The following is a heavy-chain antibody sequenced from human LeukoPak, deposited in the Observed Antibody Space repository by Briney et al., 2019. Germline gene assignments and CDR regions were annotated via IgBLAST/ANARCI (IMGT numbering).Heavy chain of an antibody. CDR2: ISIDGSRQ. D-gene: IGHD6-19*01. V-gene: IGHV3-30*15. Sequence: GGSLRLSCAPSIGFTLRNYAIHWVRQAPGKGLEWVAVISIDGSRQHYADFLVGRFTISRDNSKNTVSLQMSSLRTEDTAVYFCAREQGGSGWSGFDYWGQGTLVAVSS. CDR1: GFTLRNYA. CDR3: AREQGGSGWSGFDY. J-gene: IGHJ4*02.